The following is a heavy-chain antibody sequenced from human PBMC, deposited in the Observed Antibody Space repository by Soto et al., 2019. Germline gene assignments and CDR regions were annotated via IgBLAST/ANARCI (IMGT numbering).Heavy chain of an antibody. CDR3: AHRHDAPDRGYSGYELVPWFDH. CDR1: GFSLSTSGVG. J-gene: IGHJ5*02. Sequence: SGPTLVNPTQTLTLTCTFSGFSLSTSGVGVGWIRQPPGKALEWLALIYWSDDKRYSPSLKSRLTITKDTSKNQVVLTMTNMDPVDTATYYCAHRHDAPDRGYSGYELVPWFDHWGQGTLVTVSS. V-gene: IGHV2-5*01. D-gene: IGHD5-12*01. CDR2: IYWSDDK.